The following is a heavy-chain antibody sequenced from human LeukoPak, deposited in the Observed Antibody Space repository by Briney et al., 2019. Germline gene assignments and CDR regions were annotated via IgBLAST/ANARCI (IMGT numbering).Heavy chain of an antibody. J-gene: IGHJ4*02. CDR3: ATAPNSWGAGHY. Sequence: ASVKVSCKVSGYTLTALSMHWVRQAPGKGLEWMGGFDPEDGETIYAQKFQGRVTMTEDTSTDTAYMELSSLRSEDTAVYYCATAPNSWGAGHYWGQGTLVTVSS. D-gene: IGHD1-26*01. V-gene: IGHV1-24*01. CDR1: GYTLTALS. CDR2: FDPEDGET.